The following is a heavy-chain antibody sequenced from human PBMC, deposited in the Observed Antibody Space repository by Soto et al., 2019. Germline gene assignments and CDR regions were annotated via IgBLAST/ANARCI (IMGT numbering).Heavy chain of an antibody. D-gene: IGHD3-9*01. CDR3: ASAPGDYDILTGYYTHYYGMDV. V-gene: IGHV1-18*01. CDR1: GYTFTSYG. CDR2: ISAYNGNT. J-gene: IGHJ6*02. Sequence: CASVKVSCKASGYTFTSYGISWVRQAPGQGLEWMGWISAYNGNTNYAQKLQSRVTMTTDTSTSTAYMELRSLRSDDTAVYYCASAPGDYDILTGYYTHYYGMDVWGQGTTVTVSS.